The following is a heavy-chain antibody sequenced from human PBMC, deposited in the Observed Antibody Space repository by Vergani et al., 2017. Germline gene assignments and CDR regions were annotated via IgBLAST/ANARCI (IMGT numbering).Heavy chain of an antibody. CDR2: IKEDGTGK. CDR1: GFSLSRFW. V-gene: IGHV3-7*01. CDR3: ARGPPSEY. J-gene: IGHJ4*02. Sequence: EVQLVESGGGLVQPGGSLRLSCAASGFSLSRFWMSWVRQAPGKGLEWVANIKEDGTGKYYVDSVKGRFTISRDNAKNSLYLQMNSLRVEDTAVYYCARGPPSEYWGQGTLVTVSS.